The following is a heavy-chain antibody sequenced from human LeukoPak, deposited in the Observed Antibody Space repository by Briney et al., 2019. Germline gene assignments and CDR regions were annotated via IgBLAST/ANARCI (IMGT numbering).Heavy chain of an antibody. CDR1: GFTFSSYS. J-gene: IGHJ3*02. CDR3: ARDLKLLWFGELLDDAFDI. D-gene: IGHD3-10*01. CDR2: ISSSSSHI. V-gene: IGHV3-21*01. Sequence: PGGSLRLSCAASGFTFSSYSMNWVRQAPGKGLEWVSSISSSSSHIYYADSVKGRFTISRDNAKNSLYLQMNSLRAEDTAVYYCARDLKLLWFGELLDDAFDIWGQGTKVTVSS.